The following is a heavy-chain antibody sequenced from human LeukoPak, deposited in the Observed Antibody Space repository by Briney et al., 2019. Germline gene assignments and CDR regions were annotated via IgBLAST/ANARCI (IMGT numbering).Heavy chain of an antibody. J-gene: IGHJ4*02. Sequence: SETLSLTCTVSGGSISSGGYYWSWIRQPPGKGLEWIGYIYHSGSTYYNPSLKSRVTISVDRSKNQFSLKLSSVTAADTAVYYCARFYQGGYFDYWGQGTLVTVSS. CDR3: ARFYQGGYFDY. CDR1: GGSISSGGYY. V-gene: IGHV4-30-2*01. D-gene: IGHD2/OR15-2a*01. CDR2: IYHSGST.